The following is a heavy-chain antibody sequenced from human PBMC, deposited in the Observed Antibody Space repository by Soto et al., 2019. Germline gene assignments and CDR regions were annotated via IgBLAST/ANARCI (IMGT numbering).Heavy chain of an antibody. J-gene: IGHJ4*02. V-gene: IGHV2-5*02. D-gene: IGHD2-8*01. CDR1: GFSLSTSGVG. CDR2: IYWDDDK. CDR3: AHSKYLDCTNGVCYFGTEYYFDY. Sequence: SGPTLVKPTQTLTLTCTFSGFSLSTSGVGVGWIRQPPGKALEWLALIYWDDDKRYSPSLKSRLTITKDTSKNQVVLTMTNMDPVDTATYYCAHSKYLDCTNGVCYFGTEYYFDYWGQGTLVTVSS.